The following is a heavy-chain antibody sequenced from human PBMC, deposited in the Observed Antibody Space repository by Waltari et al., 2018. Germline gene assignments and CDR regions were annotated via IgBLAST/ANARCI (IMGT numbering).Heavy chain of an antibody. CDR3: VKKNDEVYDRNGLVYDAFDM. V-gene: IGHV3-9*01. D-gene: IGHD3-22*01. CDR1: GFPFDDYA. J-gene: IGHJ3*02. CDR2: INWNSGSI. Sequence: EVQLVESGGGLVQPGRSLRLSCAAPGFPFDDYAMHWVRQVPGKGLEWVSGINWNSGSIGYGDSVKGRFIISRDNARNFLYLQMNSLTTEDTALYYCVKKNDEVYDRNGLVYDAFDMWGQGTMVTVSS.